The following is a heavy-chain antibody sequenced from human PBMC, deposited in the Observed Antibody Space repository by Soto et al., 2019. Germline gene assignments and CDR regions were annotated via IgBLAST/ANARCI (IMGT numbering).Heavy chain of an antibody. CDR2: ISPNNGHT. V-gene: IGHV1-18*01. D-gene: IGHD3-3*01. J-gene: IGHJ4*02. CDR1: GYTFISYG. CDR3: ARDQLRFLEYYFDY. Sequence: ASVKVSYKASGYTFISYGISSVRQAPGQGLEWMGWISPNNGHTNYAQKLQGRVTMTADTSTSTAYMELRSLRSDDTAVYYCARDQLRFLEYYFDYWGQGTLVTVSS.